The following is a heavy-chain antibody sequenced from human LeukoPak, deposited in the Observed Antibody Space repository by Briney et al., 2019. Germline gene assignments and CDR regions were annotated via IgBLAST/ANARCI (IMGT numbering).Heavy chain of an antibody. J-gene: IGHJ4*02. CDR2: INHSGST. V-gene: IGHV4-34*01. CDR3: ATHGSYDFWSGYLPPLPFDY. Sequence: PSETLSLTCAVYGGSFRGYYWSWIRQPPGKGLEWIGEINHSGSTNYNPSLKSRVTISVDTSKNQFSLKLSSVTAADTAVYYCATHGSYDFWSGYLPPLPFDYWGQGTLVTVSS. CDR1: GGSFRGYY. D-gene: IGHD3-3*01.